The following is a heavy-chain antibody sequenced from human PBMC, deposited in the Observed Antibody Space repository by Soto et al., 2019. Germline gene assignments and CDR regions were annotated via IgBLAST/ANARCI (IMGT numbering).Heavy chain of an antibody. CDR3: AHRLGGFTWNDGYLDY. V-gene: IGHV2-5*02. CDR2: IYWDDDK. Sequence: SGPTLVNPTQTLILTCSFSGFSLTTRPVGVAWIRQPPGKALEWLAVIYWDDDKRYSPSLRSRLTISKDTSENQVVLSMTNMDPVDTATYYCAHRLGGFTWNDGYLDYWGQGTLVTVSS. J-gene: IGHJ4*02. CDR1: GFSLTTRPVG. D-gene: IGHD1-1*01.